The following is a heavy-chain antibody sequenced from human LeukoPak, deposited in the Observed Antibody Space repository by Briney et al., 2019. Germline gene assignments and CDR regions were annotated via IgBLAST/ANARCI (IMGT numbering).Heavy chain of an antibody. CDR3: ARPNGYNSGPFDY. Sequence: GESLKTSGKGSGYSFTSYWIGWVRQMPGKGLEWMGIIYPGDPDTRYSPSFQGQVTISADKSISTAYLQWSSLKASDTAMYYCARPNGYNSGPFDYWGQGTLVTVSS. V-gene: IGHV5-51*01. D-gene: IGHD5-24*01. CDR2: IYPGDPDT. J-gene: IGHJ4*02. CDR1: GYSFTSYW.